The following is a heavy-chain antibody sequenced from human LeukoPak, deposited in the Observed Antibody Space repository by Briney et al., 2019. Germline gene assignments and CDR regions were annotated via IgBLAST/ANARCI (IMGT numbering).Heavy chain of an antibody. CDR1: GYTFTGYY. Sequence: ASVKVSCKASGYTFTGYYMHWVRQAPGQGLEGMGWVNPNSGGTNYAQKFQGRVTMTRDTSISTAYMELSRLRSDDTAVYYCARDPLARVAVAGYGMDVWGQGTTVTVSS. D-gene: IGHD6-19*01. CDR2: VNPNSGGT. J-gene: IGHJ6*02. V-gene: IGHV1-2*02. CDR3: ARDPLARVAVAGYGMDV.